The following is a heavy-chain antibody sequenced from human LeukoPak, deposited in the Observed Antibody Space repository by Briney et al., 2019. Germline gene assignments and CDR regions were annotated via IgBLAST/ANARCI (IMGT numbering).Heavy chain of an antibody. D-gene: IGHD5-12*01. CDR2: INPSGGST. V-gene: IGHV1-46*01. Sequence: ASVKVSCKASGYTFTSYYMHWVRQAPGQGLEWMGIINPSGGSTSYAQKFQGRVTMTTDTSTSTAYMELRSLRSDDTAVYFCARDRLDGYSGYDLGYRFDYWGQGTLVTVSS. J-gene: IGHJ4*02. CDR1: GYTFTSYY. CDR3: ARDRLDGYSGYDLGYRFDY.